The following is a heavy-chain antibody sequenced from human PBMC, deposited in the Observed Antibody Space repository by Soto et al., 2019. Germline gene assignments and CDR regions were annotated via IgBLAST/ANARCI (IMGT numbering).Heavy chain of an antibody. V-gene: IGHV3-23*01. J-gene: IGHJ4*02. CDR2: ISGSGGST. CDR3: AKEMLRWLQPTPGPYFDY. Sequence: GGSLRLSCAASGFTFSSYAMSWVRQAPGKGLEWVSAISGSGGSTYYADSVKGRFTISRDNSKNTLYLQMNSLRAEDTAVYYCAKEMLRWLQPTPGPYFDYWGQGTLVPVSS. CDR1: GFTFSSYA. D-gene: IGHD5-12*01.